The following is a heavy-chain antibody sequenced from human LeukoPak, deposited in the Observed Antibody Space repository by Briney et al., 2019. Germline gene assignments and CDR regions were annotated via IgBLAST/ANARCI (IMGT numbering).Heavy chain of an antibody. CDR2: INHSGST. CDR1: GGSFSGYY. CDR3: AGGYYGSSFDY. V-gene: IGHV4-34*01. Sequence: SETLSLTCAVYGGSFSGYYWSWIRQPPGKGLEWIGEINHSGSTNYNPSLKSRVTISVDTSKNQFSLKLSSVTAADTAVYYCAGGYYGSSFDYWGQGTLVTVSS. J-gene: IGHJ4*02. D-gene: IGHD3-22*01.